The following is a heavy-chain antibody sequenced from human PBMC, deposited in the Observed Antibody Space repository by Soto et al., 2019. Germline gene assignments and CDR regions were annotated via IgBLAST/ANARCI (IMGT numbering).Heavy chain of an antibody. CDR1: GGSISSGGYY. D-gene: IGHD5-12*01. V-gene: IGHV4-39*07. CDR3: ARGQSGRDGYLRLGYYYYGMDV. J-gene: IGHJ6*02. Sequence: PSETLSLTCTVSGGSISSGGYYWSWIRQPPGKGLEWIGEINHSGSTNYNPSLKSRVTISVDTSKNQFSLKLSSVTAADTAVYYCARGQSGRDGYLRLGYYYYGMDVWGQGTTVTVSS. CDR2: INHSGST.